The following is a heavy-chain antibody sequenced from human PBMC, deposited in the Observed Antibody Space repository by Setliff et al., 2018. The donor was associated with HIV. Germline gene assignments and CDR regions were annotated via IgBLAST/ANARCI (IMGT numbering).Heavy chain of an antibody. J-gene: IGHJ4*01. CDR1: GDSISSSSYY. CDR2: IFYSGST. D-gene: IGHD2-2*01. CDR3: VRHHLVDPFDY. Sequence: SETLSLTCTVSGDSISSSSYYWGWIRQPPGKGLEWIGSIFYSGSTYYNPSLKSRLIMSVDTSKNQFSLKLSSVTAADTAVYYCVRHHLVDPFDYWGHGTLVTVSS. V-gene: IGHV4-39*01.